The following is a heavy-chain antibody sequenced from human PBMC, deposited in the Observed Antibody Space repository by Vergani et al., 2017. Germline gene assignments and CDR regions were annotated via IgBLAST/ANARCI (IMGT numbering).Heavy chain of an antibody. CDR1: GGSISSGGYY. Sequence: QVQLQESGPGLVKPSQTLSLTCTVSGGSISSGGYYWSWIRQHPGKGLEWIGYIYYSGSTYYNPSLKSRVTISVDTSKNQFSLKLSSVTAADTAVYYCARDKPRYCTNCVCYGPHPYYFDYWGQGTLVTVSS. J-gene: IGHJ4*02. D-gene: IGHD2-8*01. CDR3: ARDKPRYCTNCVCYGPHPYYFDY. V-gene: IGHV4-31*03. CDR2: IYYSGST.